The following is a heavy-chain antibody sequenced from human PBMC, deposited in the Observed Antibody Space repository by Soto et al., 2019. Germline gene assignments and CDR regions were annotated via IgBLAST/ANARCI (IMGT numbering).Heavy chain of an antibody. CDR1: GRTFSRYG. CDR2: IIPLFGTA. D-gene: IGHD2-15*01. J-gene: IGHJ4*02. V-gene: IGHV1-69*13. CDR3: ARDYGHDCSGGNCYFYF. Sequence: SVKVSCKASGRTFSRYGMNWVRQAPGHGLEWMGGIIPLFGTANYAQKFQGRVTINADESTSTAHMELRSLRSEDTAVYYCARDYGHDCSGGNCYFYFWGQGTLVTVSS.